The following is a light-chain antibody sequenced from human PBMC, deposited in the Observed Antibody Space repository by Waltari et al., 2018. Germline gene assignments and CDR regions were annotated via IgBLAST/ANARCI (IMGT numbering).Light chain of an antibody. J-gene: IGLJ3*02. CDR2: KAS. CDR3: LLYMGSGIWV. CDR1: TASVSSNSI. Sequence: QTVVTQEPSLFVSPGGTVTLTCAVSTASVSSNSIASWYQQSPGQTPRTLVYKASIRSSGVPDRFSGSMLGNKAALIITGAQADDESDYYCLLYMGSGIWVFGGGTKLTVL. V-gene: IGLV8-61*01.